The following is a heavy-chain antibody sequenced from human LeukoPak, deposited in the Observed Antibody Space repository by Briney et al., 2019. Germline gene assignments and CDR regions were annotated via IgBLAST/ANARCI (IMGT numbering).Heavy chain of an antibody. Sequence: GGSLRLSCAASGLSFSSHWMSWVRQAPGKGLEWVANINQDGSVINYVGSVKDRFTISRDNAENSLYLQMSSLRGDDTALYYCAKDAYSRGDYWGQGTLVTVSS. D-gene: IGHD2-21*01. CDR1: GLSFSSHW. CDR3: AKDAYSRGDY. CDR2: INQDGSVI. V-gene: IGHV3-7*01. J-gene: IGHJ4*02.